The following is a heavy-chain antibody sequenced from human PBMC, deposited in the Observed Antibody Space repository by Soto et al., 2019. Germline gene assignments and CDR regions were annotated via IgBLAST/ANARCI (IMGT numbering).Heavy chain of an antibody. CDR1: GFTFSSYA. J-gene: IGHJ5*02. CDR3: AKSRGEGFGELLSGEFDP. D-gene: IGHD3-10*01. Sequence: PGGSLRLSCAASGFTFSSYAMSWVRQAPGKGLEWVSAISGSGGSTYYADSVKGRFTISRDNSKNTLYLQMNSLRAEDTAVYYCAKSRGEGFGELLSGEFDPWGQGTLVTVSS. CDR2: ISGSGGST. V-gene: IGHV3-23*01.